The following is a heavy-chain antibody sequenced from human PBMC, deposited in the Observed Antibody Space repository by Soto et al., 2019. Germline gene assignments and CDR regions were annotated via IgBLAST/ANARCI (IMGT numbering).Heavy chain of an antibody. CDR1: VGTFSSYA. Sequence: SVKVSCKASVGTFSSYAISWVRQAPGQGLEWMGGIIPIFGTANYAQKFQGRVTITADESTSTAYMELSSLRSEDTAVYYCARIWAAAIDAFDIWGQGTMVTVSS. J-gene: IGHJ3*02. V-gene: IGHV1-69*13. CDR2: IIPIFGTA. CDR3: ARIWAAAIDAFDI. D-gene: IGHD6-13*01.